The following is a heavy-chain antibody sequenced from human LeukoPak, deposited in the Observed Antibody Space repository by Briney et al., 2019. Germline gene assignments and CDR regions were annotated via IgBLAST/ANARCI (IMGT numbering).Heavy chain of an antibody. J-gene: IGHJ4*02. CDR1: GFTFSSYA. CDR2: ISGSGGST. CDR3: AILSGYSYGRRFDY. V-gene: IGHV3-23*01. Sequence: GGSLRLSCAASGFTFSSYAMSWVRQAPEKGLEWVSAISGSGGSTYYADSVKGRFTISRDNSKNTLYLQMNSLRAEDTAVYYCAILSGYSYGRRFDYWGQGTLVTVSS. D-gene: IGHD5-18*01.